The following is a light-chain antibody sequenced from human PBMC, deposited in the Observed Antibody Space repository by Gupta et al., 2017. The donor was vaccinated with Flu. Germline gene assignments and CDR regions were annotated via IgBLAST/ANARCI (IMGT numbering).Light chain of an antibody. V-gene: IGLV8-61*01. Sequence: TITLTCCVTSGSVSTNNYPSVYRQTPGQAPLTLIYDRDSRAAGVSDRCSGSVVGNKAALTTTRVQADDEADYFCAQFMETGTWLFGGGTKVTVL. CDR1: SGSVSTNNY. J-gene: IGLJ2*01. CDR3: AQFMETGTWL. CDR2: DRD.